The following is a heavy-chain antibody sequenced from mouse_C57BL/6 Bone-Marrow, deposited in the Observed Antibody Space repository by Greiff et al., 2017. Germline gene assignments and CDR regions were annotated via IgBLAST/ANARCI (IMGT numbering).Heavy chain of an antibody. CDR1: GYTFPSYW. CDR3: ARWFAY. J-gene: IGHJ3*01. V-gene: IGHV1-59*01. CDR2: IDPSASYT. Sequence: QVQLQQPGAELVRPGTSVKLSCEASGYTFPSYWMNWVKQRPGQGLEWIGVIDPSASYTNYNQKFKGKATLTVDTSSSTASMQLSSLTSEDSAVYYCARWFAYWGQGTLVTVSA.